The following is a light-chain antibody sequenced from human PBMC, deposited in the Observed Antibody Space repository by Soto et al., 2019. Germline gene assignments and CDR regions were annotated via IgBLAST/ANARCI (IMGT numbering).Light chain of an antibody. CDR3: CSYAGSSNNDV. V-gene: IGLV2-23*01. J-gene: IGLJ1*01. CDR1: SSDVGSYNL. Sequence: QSVLTQPASVSGSPGQSITISCTGTSSDVGSYNLVSWYQQHPGKAPKLMIYEGSKRPSGVSNRFSGSKSGNTASLTISGLQAEDEADYYCCSYAGSSNNDVFGTGTKVTVL. CDR2: EGS.